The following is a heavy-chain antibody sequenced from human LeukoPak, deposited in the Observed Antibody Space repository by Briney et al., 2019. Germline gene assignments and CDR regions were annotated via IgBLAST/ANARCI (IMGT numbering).Heavy chain of an antibody. D-gene: IGHD4-17*01. CDR2: IWYDGSNK. J-gene: IGHJ4*02. CDR1: GFTFSTYG. CDR3: ARDEGSYGDYPSDY. Sequence: PGRSLRLSCEASGFTFSTYGMHWVRQAPGKGLEWVAVIWYDGSNKNYADSVKGRFTISRDNSKNTLYLQMNSLRTEDTAVYYCARDEGSYGDYPSDYWGQGTLVTVSS. V-gene: IGHV3-33*01.